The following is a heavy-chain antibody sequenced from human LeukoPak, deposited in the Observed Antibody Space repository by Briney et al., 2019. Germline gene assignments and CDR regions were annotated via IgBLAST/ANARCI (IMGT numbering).Heavy chain of an antibody. CDR3: AKIKTGTTRSFDY. Sequence: PGGSLRLSCAASGFTFSYYAMSWVRQAPGKGLEWVSAISGSGGSTYYADSVKGRFTISRDNSKNTLYLQMNSLGAEDTAVYYCAKIKTGTTRSFDYWGQGTLVTVSS. D-gene: IGHD1-7*01. J-gene: IGHJ4*02. CDR2: ISGSGGST. V-gene: IGHV3-23*01. CDR1: GFTFSYYA.